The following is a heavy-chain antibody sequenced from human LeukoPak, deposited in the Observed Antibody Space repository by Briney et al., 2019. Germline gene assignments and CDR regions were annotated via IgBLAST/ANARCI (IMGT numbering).Heavy chain of an antibody. D-gene: IGHD2-21*02. CDR1: GFTFSSYT. Sequence: GGSLRLSCAASGFTFSSYTMSWVRQAPGKGLEWVSAISGSGGNTYYADSVKGRFTISRDNSKNTLYLQMNSLRAEDTAAYYCGKEQTACGGDCYSNFDYWGQGTLVSVSS. V-gene: IGHV3-23*01. J-gene: IGHJ4*02. CDR2: ISGSGGNT. CDR3: GKEQTACGGDCYSNFDY.